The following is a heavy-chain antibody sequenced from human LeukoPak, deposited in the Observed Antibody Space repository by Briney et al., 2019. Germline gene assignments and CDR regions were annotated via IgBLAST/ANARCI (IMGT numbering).Heavy chain of an antibody. CDR1: GGSFSGYY. Sequence: LSLTCAVYGGSFSGYYWSWIRQPPGKGLEWVGFIRSKAYGGTTQYAASVKGRFTISRDDSKSIAYLQMNSLKTEDTAVYYCTREGYYDFWSGYYVDYWGQGTLVTVSS. J-gene: IGHJ4*02. V-gene: IGHV3-49*03. D-gene: IGHD3-3*01. CDR2: IRSKAYGGTT. CDR3: TREGYYDFWSGYYVDY.